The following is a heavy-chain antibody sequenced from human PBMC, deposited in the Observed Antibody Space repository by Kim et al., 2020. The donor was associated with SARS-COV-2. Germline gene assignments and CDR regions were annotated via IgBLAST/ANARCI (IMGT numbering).Heavy chain of an antibody. D-gene: IGHD2-2*01. V-gene: IGHV1-3*01. Sequence: ASVKVSCKASGYTFTSYAMHWVRQAPGQRLEWMGWINAGNGNTKYSQKFQGRVTITRDTSASTAYMELSSLRSEDTAVYYCARAGYCSSTSCSPRTNNYYYYGMDVWGQGTTVTVSS. CDR1: GYTFTSYA. CDR2: INAGNGNT. J-gene: IGHJ6*02. CDR3: ARAGYCSSTSCSPRTNNYYYYGMDV.